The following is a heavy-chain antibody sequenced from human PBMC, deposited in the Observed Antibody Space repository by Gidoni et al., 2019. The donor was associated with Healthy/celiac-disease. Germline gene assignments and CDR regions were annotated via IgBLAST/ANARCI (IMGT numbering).Heavy chain of an antibody. CDR2: IYYSGST. D-gene: IGHD1-26*01. V-gene: IGHV4-39*01. CDR1: GGSIRSSSYY. Sequence: QLQLQESGPGLVKPSETLSLTCTVSGGSIRSSSYYWGWIRQPPGKGLEWIGSIYYSGSTYYNPSLKRRVTISVDTSKNQFSLKLSSVTAADTAVYYCARIGDIVGATPDYWGQVTLVTVSS. J-gene: IGHJ4*02. CDR3: ARIGDIVGATPDY.